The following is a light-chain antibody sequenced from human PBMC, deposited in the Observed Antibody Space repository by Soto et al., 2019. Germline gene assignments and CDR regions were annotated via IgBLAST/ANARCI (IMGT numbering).Light chain of an antibody. V-gene: IGKV3-15*01. CDR3: QQYNNWPWT. Sequence: EIVMTQSPATLSVSPGERGTRSCRASHSVRSNLAWYQQKPGQAPRLLIYGASTRATGIPARFSGSRSGTEFTLTISSLQSEDFAVYYCQQYNNWPWTFGQGTKVEIK. J-gene: IGKJ1*01. CDR2: GAS. CDR1: HSVRSN.